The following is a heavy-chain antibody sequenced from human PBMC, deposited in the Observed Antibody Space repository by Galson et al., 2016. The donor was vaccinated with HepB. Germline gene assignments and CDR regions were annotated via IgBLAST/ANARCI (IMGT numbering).Heavy chain of an antibody. D-gene: IGHD5-18*01. CDR3: ARGGSIQLWLGGWFDP. CDR1: GGTFSNHA. Sequence: SVKVSCKASGGTFSNHAISWVRQATGQGLEWMGGIIPNFNTVNYAQKFQGRVTINADESTSTAYMELSSLRSEDTAVYYCARGGSIQLWLGGWFDPWGQGTLVTVSS. V-gene: IGHV1-69*13. CDR2: IIPNFNTV. J-gene: IGHJ5*02.